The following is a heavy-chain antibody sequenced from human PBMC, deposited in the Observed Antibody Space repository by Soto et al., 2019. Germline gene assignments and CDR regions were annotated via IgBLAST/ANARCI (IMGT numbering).Heavy chain of an antibody. V-gene: IGHV4-39*01. CDR1: GGSISSSSYY. Sequence: PSETLSLTCTVSGGSISSSSYYWGWIRQPPGKGLEWIGSIYYSGSTYYNPSLKSRVTISVDTSKNQFSLKLSSVTAADTAVYYCARHQHVYSSSWWGLDYWGQGTLVTVSS. J-gene: IGHJ4*02. D-gene: IGHD6-13*01. CDR2: IYYSGST. CDR3: ARHQHVYSSSWWGLDY.